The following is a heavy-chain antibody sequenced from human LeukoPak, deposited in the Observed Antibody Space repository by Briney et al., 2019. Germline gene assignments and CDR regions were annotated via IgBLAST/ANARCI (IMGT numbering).Heavy chain of an antibody. V-gene: IGHV4-30-4*01. CDR3: ARDSGYLNY. J-gene: IGHJ4*02. CDR2: IYYSGST. CDR1: GGSISSSYW. Sequence: SETLSLTCAVSGGSISSSYWWIWVRQPPGKGLEWIGYIYYSGSTYYNPSLKSRVTISVDTSRNQFSLNLSSVTAADTAVYYCARDSGYLNYWGQGTLVTVSS. D-gene: IGHD2-21*01.